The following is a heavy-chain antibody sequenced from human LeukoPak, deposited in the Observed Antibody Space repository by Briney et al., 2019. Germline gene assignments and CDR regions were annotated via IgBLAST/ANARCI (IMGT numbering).Heavy chain of an antibody. CDR3: ARNRAVALQDY. CDR2: INHSGST. V-gene: IGHV4-34*01. Sequence: SETLSLTCAVYDGSFSGYYWSWIRQPPGKGLEWIGEINHSGSTNYNPSLKSRVTISVDTSKNQFSLKLSSVTAADTAVYYCARNRAVALQDYWGQGTLVTVSS. CDR1: DGSFSGYY. J-gene: IGHJ4*02. D-gene: IGHD6-19*01.